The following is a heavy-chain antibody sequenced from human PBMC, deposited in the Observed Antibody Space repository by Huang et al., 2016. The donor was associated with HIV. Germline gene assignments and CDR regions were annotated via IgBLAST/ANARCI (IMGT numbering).Heavy chain of an antibody. CDR1: GYTFFTYS. V-gene: IGHV1-18*01. J-gene: IGHJ5*02. CDR3: ARFRGPQVTLNWLDP. CDR2: VSTYNGHT. D-gene: IGHD3-10*01. Sequence: QVQLVQSGPEMKKPGASVNVSCKASGYTFFTYSISWVRQANGQGLEWMGWVSTYNGHTNYAQKFQGRLTLTTDVSTSSAYMELKNLRSDDTAVYYCARFRGPQVTLNWLDPWGQGTLVTVSS.